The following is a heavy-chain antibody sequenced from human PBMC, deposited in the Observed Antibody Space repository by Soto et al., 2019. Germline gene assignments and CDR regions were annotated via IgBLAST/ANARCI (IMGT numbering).Heavy chain of an antibody. D-gene: IGHD4-4*01. J-gene: IGHJ5*02. V-gene: IGHV4-31*03. CDR2: IYHSGST. CDR3: ARTLQRTYLGNWFDP. CDR1: GGSISSDDYS. Sequence: PSETLSLTCTVSGGSISSDDYSWSWIRQHPGKGLECIGCIYHSGSTYSNPSLSSRVAISVDKSKNQFSLNLNSVTAADTAVYYCARTLQRTYLGNWFDPWGQGTLVTVSS.